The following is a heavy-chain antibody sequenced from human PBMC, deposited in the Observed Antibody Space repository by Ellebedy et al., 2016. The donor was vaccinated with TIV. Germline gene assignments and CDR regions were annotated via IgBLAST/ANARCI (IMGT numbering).Heavy chain of an antibody. V-gene: IGHV3-23*01. J-gene: IGHJ5*02. CDR1: GFTFSSYA. CDR2: ISGNGGST. CDR3: TTDRAGFGELSNL. D-gene: IGHD3-10*01. Sequence: PGGSLRLSCAASGFTFSSYAMSWVRQAPGRGLEWVSSISGNGGSTFYADSVKGRFTISRDTSKNTLYLQMNSLKTEDTAVYYCTTDRAGFGELSNLWGQGTLVTVSS.